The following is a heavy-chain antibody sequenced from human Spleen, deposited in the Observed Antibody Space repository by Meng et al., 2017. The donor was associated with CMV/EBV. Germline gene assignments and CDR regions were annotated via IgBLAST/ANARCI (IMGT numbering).Heavy chain of an antibody. J-gene: IGHJ4*02. D-gene: IGHD3-16*01. CDR3: ARGRLTANLDY. Sequence: CAVSGLTLDNYAMPWVRQAPGKGLDWVAVISYDGSHQSYAESAKGRFTISRDNSKNNVYLQMNSLRLEDTAVYYCARGRLTANLDYWGLGALVTVSS. CDR2: ISYDGSHQ. V-gene: IGHV3-30*04. CDR1: GLTLDNYA.